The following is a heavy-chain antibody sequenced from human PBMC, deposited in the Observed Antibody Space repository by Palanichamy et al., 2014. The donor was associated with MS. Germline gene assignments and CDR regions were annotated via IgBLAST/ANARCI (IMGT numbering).Heavy chain of an antibody. CDR1: GYTFSSYG. CDR2: ISTYNGNT. J-gene: IGHJ6*02. V-gene: IGHV1-18*04. D-gene: IGHD3-10*01. CDR3: ARDIGPVPGDYYYGLDV. Sequence: QVLLVQSGAEVKEPGASVRVSCKASGYTFSSYGISWARQAPGQGLEWMGWISTYNGNTKYAQKFQDRVTMTTDTSTTTAHMDLRSLRSDDSAVYFCARDIGPVPGDYYYGLDVWGQGTTVTVSS.